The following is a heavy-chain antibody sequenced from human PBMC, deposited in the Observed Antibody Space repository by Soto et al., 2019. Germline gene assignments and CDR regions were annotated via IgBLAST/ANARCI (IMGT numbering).Heavy chain of an antibody. J-gene: IGHJ4*02. CDR1: GFTFSNYE. CDR2: ISSDGGST. CDR3: ARASQALGGYSAY. V-gene: IGHV3-64*02. Sequence: EVQLVESGEGLVQPGGSLRLSCAGSGFTFSNYEMHWVRQAPGKGLEYVSTISSDGGSTYYADSVKGRFTISRDNSKSTLYLHMGSLRVEDMAVYYCARASQALGGYSAYWGQGTLVTVSS. D-gene: IGHD2-21*01.